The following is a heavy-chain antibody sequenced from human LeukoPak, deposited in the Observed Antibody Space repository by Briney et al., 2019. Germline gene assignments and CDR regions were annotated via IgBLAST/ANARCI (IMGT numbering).Heavy chain of an antibody. V-gene: IGHV3-20*04. CDR1: GFTFDDYG. J-gene: IGHJ6*03. D-gene: IGHD4-11*01. CDR2: INWNGGST. CDR3: ARDPTVNYYYYMDV. Sequence: GRCLRLSCAPSGFTFDDYGMSWVRPAPGKGLEWVSGINWNGGSTGYADSVKGRFTISRANAKNSLYLQMNSLRAEDTALYYCARDPTVNYYYYMDVWGKGATVTVSS.